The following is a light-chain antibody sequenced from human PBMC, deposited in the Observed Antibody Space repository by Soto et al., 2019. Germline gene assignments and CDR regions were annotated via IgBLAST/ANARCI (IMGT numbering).Light chain of an antibody. CDR1: QSISSN. CDR2: AAS. J-gene: IGKJ5*01. V-gene: IGKV1-39*01. CDR3: QHRMNWPLT. Sequence: DIQMTQSPSSLSASVGDRVTITCRASQSISSNLNWYQQKPGKVPKLLIYAASSLQSGVPSRFSGSGSGTDFTLTISSLEPEDFAVYYCQHRMNWPLTFGQGTRLEIK.